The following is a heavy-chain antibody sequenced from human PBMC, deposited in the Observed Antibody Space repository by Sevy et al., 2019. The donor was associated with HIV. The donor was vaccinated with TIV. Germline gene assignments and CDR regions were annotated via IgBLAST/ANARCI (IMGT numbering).Heavy chain of an antibody. CDR1: GYSFTSYW. Sequence: RQGESLKISCKGSGYSFTSYWIGWVRQMPGKGLEWMGIIYPGDSDTRYSPSFQGQVTISADKSISTAYLQWSSLKASDTAMYYCARDTYYYDSSGYHPSGVFDYWGQGTLVTVSS. CDR3: ARDTYYYDSSGYHPSGVFDY. J-gene: IGHJ4*02. D-gene: IGHD3-22*01. V-gene: IGHV5-51*03. CDR2: IYPGDSDT.